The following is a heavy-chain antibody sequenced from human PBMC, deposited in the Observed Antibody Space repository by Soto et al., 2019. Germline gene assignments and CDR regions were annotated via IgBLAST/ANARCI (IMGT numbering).Heavy chain of an antibody. D-gene: IGHD2-2*01. CDR1: GYTFTSYY. CDR2: INPSGGST. Sequence: QVQLVQSGAEVKKPGASVKVSCKAAGYTFTSYYMHWVRQAPGQGLEWMGIINPSGGSTSYAQKFQGRGTMTRDTSTSTVYMELSSLRSEDTAVYYCSPDCSSTSCYLRYWGQGTLVTVSS. V-gene: IGHV1-46*03. CDR3: SPDCSSTSCYLRY. J-gene: IGHJ4*02.